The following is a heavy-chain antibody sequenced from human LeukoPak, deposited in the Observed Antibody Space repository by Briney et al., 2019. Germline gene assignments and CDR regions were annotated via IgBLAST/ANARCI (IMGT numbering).Heavy chain of an antibody. CDR2: MNPNSGNI. Sequence: ASVKISCKASGYTFTSYDINWVRQATGQGLEWMGWMNPNSGNIGYAQKFQGRVTITRNTSISTAYIELSSLRSEDTAVYYCARVNGGDGSGYWGQGTLVTVSS. J-gene: IGHJ4*02. V-gene: IGHV1-8*03. D-gene: IGHD3-16*01. CDR3: ARVNGGDGSGY. CDR1: GYTFTSYD.